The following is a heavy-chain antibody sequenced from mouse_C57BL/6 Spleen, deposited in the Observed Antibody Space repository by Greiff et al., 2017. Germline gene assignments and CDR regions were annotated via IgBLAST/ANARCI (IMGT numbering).Heavy chain of an antibody. CDR1: GYSFTDYN. V-gene: IGHV1-39*01. CDR3: ARNYGSLYFDY. D-gene: IGHD1-1*01. J-gene: IGHJ2*01. CDR2: INPNYGTT. Sequence: VQLQQSGPELVKPGASVKISCKASGYSFTDYNMNWVKQSNGKSLEWIGVINPNYGTTNYNEKFKSKATLTVDKSSSTAYMQLSSLTSEDSAVYYCARNYGSLYFDYWGQGTTLTVSS.